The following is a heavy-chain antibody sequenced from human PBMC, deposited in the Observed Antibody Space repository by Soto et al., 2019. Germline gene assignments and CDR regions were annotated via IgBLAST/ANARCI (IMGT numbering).Heavy chain of an antibody. D-gene: IGHD3-22*01. J-gene: IGHJ6*02. CDR3: TRDYYDSSGYYYGMDV. CDR2: IRSKAYGGQT. V-gene: IGHV3-49*04. Sequence: SLRLSCTASGFTFGEYALSWVRQAPGKGLEWVGFIRSKAYGGQTEYAESVKGRFTISRDDSKSIAYLQMNSLKTEVTAVYYGTRDYYDSSGYYYGMDVGGQGTTVTVSS. CDR1: GFTFGEYA.